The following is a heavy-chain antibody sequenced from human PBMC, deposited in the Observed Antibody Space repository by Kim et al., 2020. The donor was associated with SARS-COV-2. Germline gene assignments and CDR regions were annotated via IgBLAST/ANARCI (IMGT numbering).Heavy chain of an antibody. V-gene: IGHV4-59*08. CDR3: ARCNPDFHYYYYGMDV. CDR1: GGSISSYY. Sequence: SETLSLTCTVSGGSISSYYWSWIRQPPGKGLEWIGYIYYSGSTNYNPSLKSRVTISVDTSKNQFSLKLSSVTAADTAVYYCARCNPDFHYYYYGMDVWGQGTTVTVSS. J-gene: IGHJ6*02. CDR2: IYYSGST. D-gene: IGHD4-4*01.